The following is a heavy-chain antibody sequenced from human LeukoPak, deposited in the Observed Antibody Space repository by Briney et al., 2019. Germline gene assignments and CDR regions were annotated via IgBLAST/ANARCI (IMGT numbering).Heavy chain of an antibody. D-gene: IGHD1-26*01. J-gene: IGHJ4*02. Sequence: PSETLSLTCAVYGGSFSGYYWSWIRQPPGKGLEWIGEINHSGSTNYNPSLKSRVTISVDTSKKQFSLKLSSVTAADTAVYYCARVSSGATTVDYWGQGTLVTVSS. CDR3: ARVSSGATTVDY. CDR1: GGSFSGYY. V-gene: IGHV4-34*01. CDR2: INHSGST.